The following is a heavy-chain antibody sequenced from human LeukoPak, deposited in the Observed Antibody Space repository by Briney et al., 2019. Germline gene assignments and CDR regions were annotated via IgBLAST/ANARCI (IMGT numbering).Heavy chain of an antibody. V-gene: IGHV3-11*01. J-gene: IGHJ4*02. Sequence: PGGSLRLSCAASGFTFSDYYMSWIRQAPGKGLEWVSYISSSGSTIYYADSVKGRFTISRGNAKNSLYLQMNSLRAEDTAVYYCARVRDDFWSGYYNDFDYWGQGTLVTVSS. D-gene: IGHD3-3*01. CDR3: ARVRDDFWSGYYNDFDY. CDR2: ISSSGSTI. CDR1: GFTFSDYY.